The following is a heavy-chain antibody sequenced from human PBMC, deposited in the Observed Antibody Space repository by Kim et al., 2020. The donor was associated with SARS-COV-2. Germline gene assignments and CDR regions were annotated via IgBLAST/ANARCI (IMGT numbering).Heavy chain of an antibody. CDR3: ARAEYSGYDYQIDY. Sequence: VESGKGRLTISRDNAKNSLYLQMNSLRAGDTAVYYCARAEYSGYDYQIDYWGQGTLVTVSS. V-gene: IGHV3-7*01. D-gene: IGHD5-12*01. J-gene: IGHJ4*02.